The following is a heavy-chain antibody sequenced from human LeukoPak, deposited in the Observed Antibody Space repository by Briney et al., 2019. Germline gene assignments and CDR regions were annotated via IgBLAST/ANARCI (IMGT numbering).Heavy chain of an antibody. Sequence: GQSLRLSCAASGVTFSSNTAHWVRHAPCKGLDLVSLVSYDGSNKYYADSVERLFTRFRDNSNNTLYLPMNSLTAEDTAVYYCARDPYYQLQSGYFDYWGQGTLVTVSS. V-gene: IGHV3-30-3*01. D-gene: IGHD2-2*01. CDR3: ARDPYYQLQSGYFDY. J-gene: IGHJ4*02. CDR2: VSYDGSNK. CDR1: GVTFSSNT.